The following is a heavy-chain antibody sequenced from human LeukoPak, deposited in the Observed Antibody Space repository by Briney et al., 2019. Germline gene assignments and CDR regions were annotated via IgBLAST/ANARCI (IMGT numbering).Heavy chain of an antibody. Sequence: PGGSLRLSCAASGFTVNNNYMSWVRQAPGKGLEWVSVIHSGGGTYYADSVKGRFTISRDNSKNTLYLQMNSLRAEDTAVYYCARDGYCSGGSCYSGALAYWGQGTLVTASS. CDR1: GFTVNNNY. CDR3: ARDGYCSGGSCYSGALAY. D-gene: IGHD2-15*01. J-gene: IGHJ4*02. CDR2: IHSGGGT. V-gene: IGHV3-53*01.